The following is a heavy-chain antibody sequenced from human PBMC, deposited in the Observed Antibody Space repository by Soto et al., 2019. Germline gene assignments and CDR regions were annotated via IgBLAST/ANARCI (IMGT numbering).Heavy chain of an antibody. D-gene: IGHD2-15*01. V-gene: IGHV1-69*14. CDR2: IIPIFGTA. CDR1: GGTFSSYA. CDR3: ARGPSAVVVVAPKFDP. Sequence: QVQLVQSGAEVKKPGSSVKVSCKASGGTFSSYAISWVRQAPGQGLEWMGGIIPIFGTANYAQKFQGRVTINADNCTSTANMALSSLRSEDTAVYYCARGPSAVVVVAPKFDPWGQGTLVTVSS. J-gene: IGHJ5*02.